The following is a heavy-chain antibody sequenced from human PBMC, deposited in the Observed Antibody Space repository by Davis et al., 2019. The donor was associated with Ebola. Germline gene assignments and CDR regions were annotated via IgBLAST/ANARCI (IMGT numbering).Heavy chain of an antibody. CDR2: INHTGGT. CDR3: ARRQLWLMYGMDV. V-gene: IGHV4-34*01. CDR1: GGSFSGYY. Sequence: PSETLSLTCVVSGGSFSGYYGSWIRQPPGKGLEWIGEINHTGGTNYNPSLKSRVTISVDTSKNQFSLKLSSLTAADTAVYYCARRQLWLMYGMDVWGQGTMVTVSS. J-gene: IGHJ6*02. D-gene: IGHD5-18*01.